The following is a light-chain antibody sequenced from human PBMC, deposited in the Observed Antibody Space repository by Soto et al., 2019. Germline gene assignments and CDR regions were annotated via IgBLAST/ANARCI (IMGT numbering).Light chain of an antibody. CDR1: QSVSRSY. CDR2: GAS. CDR3: QQYGSSPWT. J-gene: IGKJ1*01. V-gene: IGKV3-20*01. Sequence: EIVLTQSPGTLSLSPGERVTLSCRASQSVSRSYLAWYQQKPGQAPRLLIYGASSRATGIPDRFSGSGSGTDFTLTISRLEPEDFAVYYCQQYGSSPWTFGQGTKVDIK.